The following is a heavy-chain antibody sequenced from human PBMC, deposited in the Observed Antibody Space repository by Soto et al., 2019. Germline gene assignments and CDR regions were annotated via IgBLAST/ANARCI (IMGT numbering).Heavy chain of an antibody. J-gene: IGHJ4*02. V-gene: IGHV4-31*03. Sequence: QVQLQGSGPGLVKPSQTLSLTCTVSGDSVSSGGFYWTWIRQHPEEGLEWIGYIYYSGSTYYNPSLKSRVTISSDRSKNQFSLKLDSVTAADTAVYYCARAYSSWYWDYWGQGTLVTVSS. CDR2: IYYSGST. D-gene: IGHD3-22*01. CDR1: GDSVSSGGFY. CDR3: ARAYSSWYWDY.